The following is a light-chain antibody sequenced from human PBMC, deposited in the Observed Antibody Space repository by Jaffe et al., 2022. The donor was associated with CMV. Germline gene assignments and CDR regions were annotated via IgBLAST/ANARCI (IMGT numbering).Light chain of an antibody. CDR1: TNDIDNLNLL. Sequence: QSALTQPASVSGSPGQSITISCTGSTNDIDNLNLLVSWYQQYPGSAPKLILYEVNKRPSGISSRFSGSKSGNMASLTISGLQPEDEALYFCCSYSLDVSLVFGGGTKVTVL. J-gene: IGLJ3*02. CDR3: CSYSLDVSLV. CDR2: EVN. V-gene: IGLV2-23*02.